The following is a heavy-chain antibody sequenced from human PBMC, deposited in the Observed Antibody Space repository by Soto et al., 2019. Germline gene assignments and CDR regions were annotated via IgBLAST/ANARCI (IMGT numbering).Heavy chain of an antibody. J-gene: IGHJ6*02. CDR1: GGSISSSSYY. CDR2: IYYSGST. V-gene: IGHV4-39*01. CDR3: ARHLPSGYSYGYHYYYGMDV. D-gene: IGHD5-18*01. Sequence: PSETLSLTCTVSGGSISSSSYYWGWIRQPPGKGLDWIGSIYYSGSTYYNPSLKSRVTISVDTSKNQFSLKLSSVTAADTAVYSCARHLPSGYSYGYHYYYGMDVWGQGTTVTVSS.